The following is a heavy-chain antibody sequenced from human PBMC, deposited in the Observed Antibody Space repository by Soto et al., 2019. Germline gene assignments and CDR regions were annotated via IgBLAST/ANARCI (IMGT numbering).Heavy chain of an antibody. D-gene: IGHD6-6*01. CDR1: GGSISSSNW. Sequence: SETLSLTCAVSGGSISSSNWWSWVRQPPGKGLEWIGEIYHSGSTNYNPSLKSRVTISVDKSKNQFSLKLSPVTAADTAVYYCARPASSSSYYYYGMDVWGQGTTVTVSS. J-gene: IGHJ6*02. V-gene: IGHV4-4*02. CDR3: ARPASSSSYYYYGMDV. CDR2: IYHSGST.